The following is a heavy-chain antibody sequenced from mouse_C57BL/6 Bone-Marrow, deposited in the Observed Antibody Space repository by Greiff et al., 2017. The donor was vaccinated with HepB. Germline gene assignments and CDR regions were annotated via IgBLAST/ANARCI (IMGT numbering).Heavy chain of an antibody. CDR1: GYTFTSYG. V-gene: IGHV1-81*01. J-gene: IGHJ2*01. CDR3: ARETWDAGGY. D-gene: IGHD4-1*01. CDR2: IYPRSGNT. Sequence: VKLVESGAELARPGASVKLSCKASGYTFTSYGISWVKQRTGQGLEWIGEIYPRSGNTYYNEKFKGKATLTADKSSSTAYMELRSLTSEDSAVYFCARETWDAGGYWGQGTTLTVSS.